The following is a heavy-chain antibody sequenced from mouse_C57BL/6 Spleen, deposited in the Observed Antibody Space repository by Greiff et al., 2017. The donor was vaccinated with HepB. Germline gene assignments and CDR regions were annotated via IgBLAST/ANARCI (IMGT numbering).Heavy chain of an antibody. CDR1: GFSFNTYA. J-gene: IGHJ1*03. CDR3: VRHYYGSSYWYFDV. V-gene: IGHV10-1*01. CDR2: IRSKSNNYAT. Sequence: EAGGGLVQPKGSLKLSCAASGFSFNTYAMNWVRQAPGKGLEWVARIRSKSNNYATYYADSVKDRFTISRDDSESMLYLQMNNLKTEDTAMYYCVRHYYGSSYWYFDVWGTGTTVTVSS. D-gene: IGHD1-1*01.